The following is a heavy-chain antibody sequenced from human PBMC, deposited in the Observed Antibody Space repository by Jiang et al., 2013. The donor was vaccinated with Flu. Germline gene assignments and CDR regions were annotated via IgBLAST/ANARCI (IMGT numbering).Heavy chain of an antibody. D-gene: IGHD3-22*01. J-gene: IGHJ4*02. CDR2: IIPILGIA. CDR3: ARSYYYDSSGYYMFDY. CDR1: SSYA. Sequence: SSYAISWVRQAPGQGLEWMGGIIPILGIANYAQKFQGRVTITADKSTSTAYMELSSLRSEDTAVYYCARSYYYDSSGYYMFDYWGQGTLVTVSS. V-gene: IGHV1-69*10.